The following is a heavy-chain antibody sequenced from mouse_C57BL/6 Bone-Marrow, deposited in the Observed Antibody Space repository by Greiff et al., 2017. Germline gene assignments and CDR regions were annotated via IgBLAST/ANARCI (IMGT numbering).Heavy chain of an antibody. V-gene: IGHV1-42*01. Sequence: VQLQQPGPELVKPGASVKISCKASGYSFTGYYMNWVKQSPEKSLEWIGEINPSTGGTTYNQKFKAKATLTVDKSSSTAYMQLKSLTSEDSAVYYCAREDGYYVWGQGTALTVSS. J-gene: IGHJ2*01. D-gene: IGHD2-3*01. CDR3: AREDGYYV. CDR1: GYSFTGYY. CDR2: INPSTGGT.